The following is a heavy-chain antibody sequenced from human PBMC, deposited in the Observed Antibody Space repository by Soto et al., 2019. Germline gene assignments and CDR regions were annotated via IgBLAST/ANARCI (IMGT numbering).Heavy chain of an antibody. D-gene: IGHD2-15*01. Sequence: EVQLLESGGGLVQPGGSLRLSCTASGFTFSDHAMTLVRQAPGKGLEWVSGISGGGSGAYYADSVKGRFTVSRANSKNTLFLQMDSLRAEDTAVYYCAIDLWWYTHWGQGTLVTVSS. J-gene: IGHJ4*02. CDR1: GFTFSDHA. CDR2: ISGGGSGA. CDR3: AIDLWWYTH. V-gene: IGHV3-23*01.